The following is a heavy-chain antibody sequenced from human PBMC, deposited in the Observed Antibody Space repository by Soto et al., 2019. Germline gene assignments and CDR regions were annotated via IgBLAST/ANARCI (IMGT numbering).Heavy chain of an antibody. CDR1: YTLASYS. CDR3: ARDGGYSYGTYYYSGMAV. Sequence: YTLASYSRHSPCRAPGQRLEWMGWINAGNGNTKYSQKFQGRVTITRDTSASTAYMELSSLRSEDTAVYYCARDGGYSYGTYYYSGMAVWGQGTTVTVSS. D-gene: IGHD5-18*01. V-gene: IGHV1-3*01. J-gene: IGHJ6*02. CDR2: INAGNGNT.